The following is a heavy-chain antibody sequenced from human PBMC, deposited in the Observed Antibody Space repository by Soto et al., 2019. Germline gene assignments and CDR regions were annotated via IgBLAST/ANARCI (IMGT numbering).Heavy chain of an antibody. D-gene: IGHD3-10*01. CDR3: VREFSGGYFDY. V-gene: IGHV1-46*01. CDR2: INCGGGGT. J-gene: IGHJ4*02. Sequence: QLQRLQSGAEVKKPGASGRVSCKAPGSPFTNYNMNGLRQAPGQGLEWVGIINCGGGGTNYAQKFQGRVIMTRDTSTNTVYMDLSSLRSEDTAVYYCVREFSGGYFDYWGQGILVTVST. CDR1: GSPFTNYN.